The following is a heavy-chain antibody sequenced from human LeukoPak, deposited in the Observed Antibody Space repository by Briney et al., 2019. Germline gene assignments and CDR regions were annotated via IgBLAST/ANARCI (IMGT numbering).Heavy chain of an antibody. CDR2: IYYTGST. J-gene: IGHJ5*02. V-gene: IGHV4-59*08. CDR3: ARLFGYRSDP. CDR1: GGSMSSYY. Sequence: SETLSLTCTVSGGSMSSYYWSWIRQPPGKGLECIGYIYYTGSTKYNPSLKSRVTISVDTSKNQFSLKLSSVTAADTAVYYCARLFGYRSDPWGQGTLVTVSS. D-gene: IGHD3-10*02.